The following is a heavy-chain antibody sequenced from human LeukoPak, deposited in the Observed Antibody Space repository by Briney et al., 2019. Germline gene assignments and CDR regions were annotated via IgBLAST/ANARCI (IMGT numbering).Heavy chain of an antibody. CDR1: GFSFINFT. D-gene: IGHD6-19*01. Sequence: GSLRLSCAASGFSFINFTMNWVRQAPGKGLEWVSSISRSGSFIYYAESMEGRFTISRDNAKNSLYLQMNSLRAEDTAVYYRARQTLTGYSSGPLDYWGQGTVVTVSP. V-gene: IGHV3-21*01. CDR2: ISRSGSFI. J-gene: IGHJ4*02. CDR3: ARQTLTGYSSGPLDY.